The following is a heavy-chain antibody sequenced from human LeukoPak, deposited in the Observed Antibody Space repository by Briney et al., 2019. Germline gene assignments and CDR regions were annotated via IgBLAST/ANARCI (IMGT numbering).Heavy chain of an antibody. CDR3: ARIPNTSSSWYRSGYY. Sequence: GSLRLSCAASGFTFSSYWMHWVRQAPGKGLEWIGEINHSGSTNYNPSLKSRVTISVDTSKNQFSLKLSSVTAADTAVYYCARIPNTSSSWYRSGYYWGQGTLVTVSS. V-gene: IGHV4-34*01. D-gene: IGHD6-13*01. CDR1: GFTFSSYW. CDR2: INHSGST. J-gene: IGHJ4*02.